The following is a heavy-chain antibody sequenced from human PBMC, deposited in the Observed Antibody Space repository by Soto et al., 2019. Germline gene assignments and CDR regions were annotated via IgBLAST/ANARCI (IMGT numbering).Heavy chain of an antibody. CDR2: IWFDGSKK. Sequence: QVQMVDSGGGVVQPGTSLRLSCVASGFTFGRSGMHWVRQAPGGALEWVAIIWFDGSKKYYADSVKGRLTVSRDNSKNTLYLQMDSLRGDYTAVYYCARDLNTGYIDYWGQGTLVTVSS. J-gene: IGHJ4*02. V-gene: IGHV3-33*01. CDR3: ARDLNTGYIDY. CDR1: GFTFGRSG. D-gene: IGHD5-12*01.